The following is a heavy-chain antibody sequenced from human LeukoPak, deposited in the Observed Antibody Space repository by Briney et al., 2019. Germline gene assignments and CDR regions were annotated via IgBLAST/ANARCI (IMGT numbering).Heavy chain of an antibody. J-gene: IGHJ3*01. D-gene: IGHD1-14*01. Sequence: GGSLRLSCAASGFTFSSYWMSWVRQAPGKGLEWVANIRQDGSQKYYLDSVKGRFTISRDNAKNSLYLQMNSLRAEDTAVYYCARESDHSVSQVDFDLWGQGTMVTVSS. CDR2: IRQDGSQK. CDR1: GFTFSSYW. CDR3: ARESDHSVSQVDFDL. V-gene: IGHV3-7*01.